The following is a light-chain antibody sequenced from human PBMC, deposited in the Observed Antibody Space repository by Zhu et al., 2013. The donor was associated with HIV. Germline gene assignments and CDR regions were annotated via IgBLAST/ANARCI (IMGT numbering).Light chain of an antibody. Sequence: DIQMTQSPSFLSASVGDRVTITCRASQGINNYLAWYLHKPGKAPKLLMYGVSTLHTGVPLRFVGSGSGTEFALTIYGLQAEDSATYYCQQTKSYPFSFGPGTKV. CDR3: QQTKSYPFS. V-gene: IGKV1-9*01. J-gene: IGKJ3*01. CDR1: QGINNY. CDR2: GVS.